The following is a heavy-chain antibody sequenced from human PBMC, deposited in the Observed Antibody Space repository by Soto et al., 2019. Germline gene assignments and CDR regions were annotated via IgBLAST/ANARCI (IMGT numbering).Heavy chain of an antibody. V-gene: IGHV3-66*01. CDR2: VYGGGST. J-gene: IGHJ4*02. Sequence: EVQLVESGGGLVQPGGSLRLSCAASGFTVSSNYMNWVRQAPGKGLEWVSVVYGGGSTYYADSVKGRFTISKDNSKNTLYLQMNSLTAEDTAVYYCARGGGYCSRTSCPGYFDYWGQGTLVTVSS. D-gene: IGHD2-2*01. CDR1: GFTVSSNY. CDR3: ARGGGYCSRTSCPGYFDY.